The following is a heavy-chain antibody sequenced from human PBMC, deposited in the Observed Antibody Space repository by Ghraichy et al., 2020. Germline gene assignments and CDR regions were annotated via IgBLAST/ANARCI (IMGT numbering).Heavy chain of an antibody. CDR2: INPKSGDT. J-gene: IGHJ4*02. Sequence: ASVKVSCKAAEYTFSDYYVHWVRQAPVQGLERMGRINPKSGDTTFAQKFQGRVTMTRDTSVSTAYLELSSLRSDDTAIYYCAKGNYGKYESFDYWGQGTL. CDR1: EYTFSDYY. D-gene: IGHD4-11*01. V-gene: IGHV1-2*06. CDR3: AKGNYGKYESFDY.